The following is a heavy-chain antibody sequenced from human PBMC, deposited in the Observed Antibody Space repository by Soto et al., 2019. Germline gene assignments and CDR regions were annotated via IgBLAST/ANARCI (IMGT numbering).Heavy chain of an antibody. CDR3: ANALEGRYYYGMDV. D-gene: IGHD3-9*01. Sequence: PGGSLRLSCAASGFTFDDYAMHWVRQAPGKGLEWVSGISWNGATMGYADSVKGRFTISRDNAKNSLYLQMNNLRAEDTALYYCANALEGRYYYGMDVWGQGTTVTVSS. J-gene: IGHJ6*02. CDR1: GFTFDDYA. V-gene: IGHV3-9*01. CDR2: ISWNGATM.